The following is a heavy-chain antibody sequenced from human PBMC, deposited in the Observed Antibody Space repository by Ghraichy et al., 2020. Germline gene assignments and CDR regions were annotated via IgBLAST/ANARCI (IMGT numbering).Heavy chain of an antibody. J-gene: IGHJ4*02. CDR1: GFTFSSYA. CDR2: ISGSGGST. D-gene: IGHD1-26*01. CDR3: AKGLYSGSYDY. V-gene: IGHV3-23*01. Sequence: LSLTCAASGFTFSSYAMSWVRQAPGKGLEWVSAISGSGGSTYYADSVKGRFTISRDNSKNTLYLQMNSLRAEDTAVYYCAKGLYSGSYDYWGQGTLVTVSS.